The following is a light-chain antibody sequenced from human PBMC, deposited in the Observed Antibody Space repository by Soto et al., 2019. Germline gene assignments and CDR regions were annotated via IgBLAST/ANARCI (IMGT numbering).Light chain of an antibody. CDR2: QVT. CDR3: TSYSSSDIFYV. Sequence: QSVLTQPASVSGSPGQSNTISCTGTSSDIGGYYYVSWYQHHPGKAPKLLIFQVTNRPSRVSNRFSGSKSGNTASLTISGLQADDEADYYCTSYSSSDIFYVFGTGTKVTVL. J-gene: IGLJ1*01. V-gene: IGLV2-14*01. CDR1: SSDIGGYYY.